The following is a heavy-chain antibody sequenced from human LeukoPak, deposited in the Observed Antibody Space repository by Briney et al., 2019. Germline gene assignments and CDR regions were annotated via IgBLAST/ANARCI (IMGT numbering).Heavy chain of an antibody. CDR3: AKDDSSSWYGYFQH. CDR1: KFSFQSYG. D-gene: IGHD6-13*01. CDR2: ISGSGGST. J-gene: IGHJ1*01. V-gene: IGHV3-23*01. Sequence: GGPLRLSCAASKFSFQSYGMSWVRQAPGKGLEWVSAISGSGGSTYYADSVKGRFTISRDNSKNTLYLQMNSLRAEDTAVYYCAKDDSSSWYGYFQHWGQGTLVTVSS.